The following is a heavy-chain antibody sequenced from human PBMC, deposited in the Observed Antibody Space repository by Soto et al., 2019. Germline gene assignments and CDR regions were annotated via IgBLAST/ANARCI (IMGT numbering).Heavy chain of an antibody. V-gene: IGHV3-21*01. J-gene: IGHJ4*02. CDR3: ARELGQKFDY. CDR2: ISSSDSYI. CDR1: GFTFSSYS. Sequence: PGGSLRLSCAASGFTFSSYSMNWVRQAPGKGLEWVSSISSSDSYIYYADSVKGRFTISRDNAKNSLYLQMNSLRAEDTAVYYCARELGQKFDYWGQGTLVTVSS.